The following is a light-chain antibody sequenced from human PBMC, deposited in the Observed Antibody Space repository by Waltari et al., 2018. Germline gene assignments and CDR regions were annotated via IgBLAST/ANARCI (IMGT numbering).Light chain of an antibody. V-gene: IGLV2-8*01. CDR1: SSDVGGHNY. Sequence: QSALTQPPSASGSPGQSVTISFTGTSSDVGGHNYDSWYQQHPGKAPKLMIYEVSKRPSGVPDRFSGSKSGNTASLTVSGLQAEDEADYYCSSYAGSNNVVFGGGTKLTVL. CDR3: SSYAGSNNVV. J-gene: IGLJ2*01. CDR2: EVS.